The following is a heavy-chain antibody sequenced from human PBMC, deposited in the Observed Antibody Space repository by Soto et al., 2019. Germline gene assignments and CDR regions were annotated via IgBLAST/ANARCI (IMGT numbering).Heavy chain of an antibody. J-gene: IGHJ4*02. CDR1: GGTFSSYA. CDR3: ARNWNDSLALKY. D-gene: IGHD1-1*01. V-gene: IGHV1-69*06. Sequence: GASVKVSCKASGGTFSSYAISWVRQAPGQGLEWMGGIIPIFGTANYAQKFQGRVTITADKSTSTAYMELSSLRSEDTAVYYCARNWNDSLALKYWGQGTLVTVS. CDR2: IIPIFGTA.